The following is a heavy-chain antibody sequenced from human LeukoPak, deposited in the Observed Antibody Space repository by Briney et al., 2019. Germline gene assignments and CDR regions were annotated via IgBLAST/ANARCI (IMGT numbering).Heavy chain of an antibody. D-gene: IGHD3-22*01. CDR3: ARARYYYDSSGYRFDY. CDR1: GFTFSSYS. J-gene: IGHJ4*02. V-gene: IGHV3-21*01. Sequence: PGGSLRLSCAASGFTFSSYSMNWVRQAPGKGLEWVSSISSSSSYIYYADSVKGRFTISRDNAKNSLYLQMNSLRAEDTAVYYCARARYYYDSSGYRFDYWGQGTLVTVSS. CDR2: ISSSSSYI.